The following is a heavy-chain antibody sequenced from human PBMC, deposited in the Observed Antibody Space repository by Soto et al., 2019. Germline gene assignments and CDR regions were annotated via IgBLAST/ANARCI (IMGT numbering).Heavy chain of an antibody. CDR1: GFTFSSYS. CDR3: ARDPSSSYYYDSSGYYGY. D-gene: IGHD3-22*01. CDR2: ISSSSSYI. V-gene: IGHV3-21*01. Sequence: GGSLRLSCAASGFTFSSYSMNWVRQAPGKGLEWVSSISSSSSYIYYADSVKGRFTISRDNAKNSLYLQMNSLRAEDTAVYYCARDPSSSYYYDSSGYYGYWGQGTLVTVSS. J-gene: IGHJ4*02.